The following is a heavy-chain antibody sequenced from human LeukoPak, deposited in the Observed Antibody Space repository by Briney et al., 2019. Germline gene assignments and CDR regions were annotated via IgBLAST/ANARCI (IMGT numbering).Heavy chain of an antibody. D-gene: IGHD3-22*01. CDR2: INPSGGST. V-gene: IGHV1-46*01. Sequence: GASVKVSCKASGYTFTSYGISWVRQAPGQGLEWMGIINPSGGSTSYAQKFQGRVTMTRDTSTSTVYMELSSLRSEDTAVYYCAREVPYYYDSSGYTDFDYWGQGTLVTVSS. CDR3: AREVPYYYDSSGYTDFDY. CDR1: GYTFTSYG. J-gene: IGHJ4*02.